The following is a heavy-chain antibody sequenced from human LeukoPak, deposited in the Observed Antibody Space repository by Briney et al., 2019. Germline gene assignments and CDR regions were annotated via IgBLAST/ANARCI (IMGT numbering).Heavy chain of an antibody. D-gene: IGHD2-15*01. CDR1: GFLFSSYW. CDR3: TTEERYCSGGSCYPPDY. CDR2: IKSKTDGGTT. Sequence: GGSLRLSCAASGFLFSSYWMSWARQAPGKGLEWVGRIKSKTDGGTTDYAAPVKGRFTISRDDSKNTLYLQMNSLKTEDTAVYYCTTEERYCSGGSCYPPDYWGQGTLVTVSS. V-gene: IGHV3-15*01. J-gene: IGHJ4*02.